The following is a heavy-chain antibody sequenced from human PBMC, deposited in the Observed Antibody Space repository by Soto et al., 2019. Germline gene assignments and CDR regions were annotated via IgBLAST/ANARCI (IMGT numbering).Heavy chain of an antibody. D-gene: IGHD4-17*01. CDR3: ARGHEYGGNSAAFDI. V-gene: IGHV1-69*14. Sequence: QVHLVQSGAEVKKPGSSVKVSCKASGGTFSTSSINWLRQAPGQRPEWMGNILPVFGTADYAQKFRDRVTITADKSTNTAYMELRSLFSEDAAVYYFARGHEYGGNSAAFDIWGQGTVVTVSS. J-gene: IGHJ3*02. CDR1: GGTFSTSS. CDR2: ILPVFGTA.